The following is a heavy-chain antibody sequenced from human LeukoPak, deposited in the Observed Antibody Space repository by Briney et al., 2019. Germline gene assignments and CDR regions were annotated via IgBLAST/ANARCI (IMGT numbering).Heavy chain of an antibody. CDR2: MNPNSGNT. Sequence: ASVKVSCKASGYTFTSYDINWVRQATGQGLEWMGWMNPNSGNTGYAQKFQGRVTMTRNTSISTAYMELSSLRSEDTAVYYCARSHYYDSSGYKYLPNDYWGQGTLVTVSS. CDR1: GYTFTSYD. J-gene: IGHJ4*02. CDR3: ARSHYYDSSGYKYLPNDY. V-gene: IGHV1-8*01. D-gene: IGHD3-22*01.